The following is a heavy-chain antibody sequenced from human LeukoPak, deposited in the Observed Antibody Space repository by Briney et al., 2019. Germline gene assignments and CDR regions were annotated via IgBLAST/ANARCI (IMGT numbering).Heavy chain of an antibody. J-gene: IGHJ4*02. CDR3: ARESGYDFRRGSFDY. V-gene: IGHV1-18*01. CDR2: ISAYNGNT. Sequence: GASVKVSCKASGYTFTSYDINWVRQATGQGLEWMGWISAYNGNTNYAQKLQGRVTMTTDTSTSTAYMELRSLRSDDTAVYYCARESGYDFRRGSFDYWGQGTLVTVSS. D-gene: IGHD5-12*01. CDR1: GYTFTSYD.